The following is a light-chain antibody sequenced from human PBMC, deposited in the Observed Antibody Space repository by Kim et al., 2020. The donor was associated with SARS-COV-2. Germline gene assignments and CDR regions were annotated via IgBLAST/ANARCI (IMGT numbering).Light chain of an antibody. V-gene: IGKV1D-13*01. CDR3: QQDKNYPPT. CDR2: DAS. Sequence: AAVGDIVTMTCRACQGIRSCLAWYQKRPENAHKLLIYDASSFESGVPSRFSGSGSGTEFTLNISSLEPEDCGTYYCQQDKNYPPTFGGRTPVEIK. CDR1: QGIRSC. J-gene: IGKJ4*01.